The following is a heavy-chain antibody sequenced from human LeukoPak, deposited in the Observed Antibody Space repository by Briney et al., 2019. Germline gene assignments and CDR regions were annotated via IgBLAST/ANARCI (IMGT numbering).Heavy chain of an antibody. D-gene: IGHD1-14*01. Sequence: GGSLRLSCAASGFSFSSHWMSWVRRAPGKGLEWVANINQVGSQKYYVDSVKGRFSISRDNAKNSLYLQMNSLRAEDTAVYYCARSNREFASGTGDYWGQGTLVTASS. CDR1: GFSFSSHW. J-gene: IGHJ4*02. V-gene: IGHV3-7*05. CDR2: INQVGSQK. CDR3: ARSNREFASGTGDY.